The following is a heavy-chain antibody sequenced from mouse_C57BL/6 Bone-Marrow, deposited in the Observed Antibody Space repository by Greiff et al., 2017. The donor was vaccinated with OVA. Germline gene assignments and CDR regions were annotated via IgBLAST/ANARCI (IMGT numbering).Heavy chain of an antibody. J-gene: IGHJ3*01. D-gene: IGHD3-2*02. CDR3: ARRRDSSDPWFAY. CDR1: GYTFTNYW. CDR2: IYPGGGYT. Sequence: VQLQQSGAELVRPGTSVKMSCKASGYTFTNYWIGWANQRPGHGLEWIGDIYPGGGYTNYNEKFKGKATLTADKSSSTAYMQFSSLTSEDSAIYYCARRRDSSDPWFAYWGQGTLVTVSA. V-gene: IGHV1-63*01.